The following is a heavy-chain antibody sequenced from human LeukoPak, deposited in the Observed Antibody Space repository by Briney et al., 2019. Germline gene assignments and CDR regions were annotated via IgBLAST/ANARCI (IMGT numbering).Heavy chain of an antibody. CDR2: MYSTGST. V-gene: IGHV4-4*07. Sequence: SETLSLTCTVSGGSISSYYWSWIRQPAGKRLVWIGRMYSTGSTNYNPSLKSRVTMSLDTSKNQFSLRLTSVSAADTAVYYCARDLTGGSAFDIWGQGTMVTVSS. D-gene: IGHD1-26*01. CDR1: GGSISSYY. CDR3: ARDLTGGSAFDI. J-gene: IGHJ3*02.